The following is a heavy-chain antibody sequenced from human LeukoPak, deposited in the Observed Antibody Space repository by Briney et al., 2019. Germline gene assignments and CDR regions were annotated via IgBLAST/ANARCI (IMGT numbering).Heavy chain of an antibody. CDR1: GDSIISYVYY. D-gene: IGHD1-1*01. V-gene: IGHV4-61*02. CDR3: ARWNREIRWYDP. Sequence: SQTLSLTCTISGDSIISYVYYWSWIRQPAGKGLEWIGRIGTSRGTNYNPSLKSRLTTSLNTSKNEFSLTVTSVTAADTAVYYCARWNREIRWYDPWGQGTLVTVSS. J-gene: IGHJ5*02. CDR2: IGTSRGT.